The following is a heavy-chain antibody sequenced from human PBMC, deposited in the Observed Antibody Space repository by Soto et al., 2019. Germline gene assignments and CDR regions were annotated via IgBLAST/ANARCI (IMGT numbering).Heavy chain of an antibody. J-gene: IGHJ4*02. CDR3: ARGYGAGSYFFDY. V-gene: IGHV3-53*01. CDR2: SYSGGNT. CDR1: GVTVSSNY. Sequence: EVQLVESGGGLIQPGGSLRLSCAASGVTVSSNYMSWVRQAPGKGLEWVSVSYSGGNTYYADSVKGRFTISRDNFKNTLYLQMNTLRAEDTAVYYCARGYGAGSYFFDYWGQGTLVTVSS. D-gene: IGHD3-10*01.